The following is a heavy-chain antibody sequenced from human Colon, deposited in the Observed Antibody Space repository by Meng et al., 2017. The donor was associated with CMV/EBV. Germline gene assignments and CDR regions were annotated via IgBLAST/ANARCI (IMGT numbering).Heavy chain of an antibody. CDR3: ANYTSDWFDP. CDR1: GGSVSIGSYY. V-gene: IGHV4-61*03. Sequence: ESLKISCTVSGGSVSIGSYYWSWIRQPPGKGLEWIGYIFSGGITKYNPSLKSRVSISLDTSRNHFSLNLRSVTAADTAVYYCANYTSDWFDPWGQGTLVTVSS. CDR2: IFSGGIT. J-gene: IGHJ5*02. D-gene: IGHD3-10*01.